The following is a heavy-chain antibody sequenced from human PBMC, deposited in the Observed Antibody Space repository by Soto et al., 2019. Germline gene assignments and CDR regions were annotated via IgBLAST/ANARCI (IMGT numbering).Heavy chain of an antibody. D-gene: IGHD3-3*01. V-gene: IGHV3-23*01. J-gene: IGHJ3*02. CDR3: AKDEWKLRCLDWVSSLDAFDI. CDR1: GFTFSSYA. CDR2: ISGSGGST. Sequence: EVQLLESGGGLVQPGGSLRLSCAASGFTFSSYAMTWVRQAPGKGLEWVSAISGSGGSTYYADSVKGRFTISRDNSKNPQYLQMNSLRAADTAVYYCAKDEWKLRCLDWVSSLDAFDIWGQGTMVTVSS.